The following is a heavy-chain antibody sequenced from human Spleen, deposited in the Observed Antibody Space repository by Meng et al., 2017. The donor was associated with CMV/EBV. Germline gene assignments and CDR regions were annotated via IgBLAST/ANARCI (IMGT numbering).Heavy chain of an antibody. Sequence: SETLSLTCSVSGGSIRSDGYYWTWIRQHPGKGLEWIGHIYYSGNTYYNSSLKNRLTISVDTYKNQFSLTLSSVTAADTAVYYCATPRAGFASGWSFDYWGQGALVTVSS. J-gene: IGHJ4*02. CDR1: GGSIRSDGYY. V-gene: IGHV4-31*03. D-gene: IGHD6-19*01. CDR3: ATPRAGFASGWSFDY. CDR2: IYYSGNT.